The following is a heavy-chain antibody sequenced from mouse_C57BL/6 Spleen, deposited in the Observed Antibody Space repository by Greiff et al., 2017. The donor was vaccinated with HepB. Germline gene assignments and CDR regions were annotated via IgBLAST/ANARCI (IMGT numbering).Heavy chain of an antibody. V-gene: IGHV1-50*01. CDR1: GYTFTSYW. Sequence: QVQLQQPGAELVKPGASVKLSCKASGYTFTSYWMQWVKQRPGQGLEWIGEIDPSDSYTNYNQKFKGKATLTVDTSSSTAYMQLSSLTSEDSAVYYCARNYDEGYAMDYWGQGTSVTVSS. J-gene: IGHJ4*01. CDR2: IDPSDSYT. D-gene: IGHD2-4*01. CDR3: ARNYDEGYAMDY.